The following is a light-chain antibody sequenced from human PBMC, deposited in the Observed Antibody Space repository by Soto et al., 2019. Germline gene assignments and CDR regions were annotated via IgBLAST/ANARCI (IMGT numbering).Light chain of an antibody. V-gene: IGKV3-20*01. CDR1: QTVSSTY. CDR3: QHYGTSPH. Sequence: EIVLTQSPGTLSSSPGERATLSCRASQTVSSTYLAWYQQKPGQPPRLLIYDASSRATGIPDRFSGSGSGTDFTLTISRLEPEDFAVYYCQHYGTSPHFGGGTKVEIK. J-gene: IGKJ4*01. CDR2: DAS.